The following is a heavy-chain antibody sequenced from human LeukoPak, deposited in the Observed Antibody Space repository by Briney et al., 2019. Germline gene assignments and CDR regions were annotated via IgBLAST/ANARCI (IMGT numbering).Heavy chain of an antibody. CDR3: ARDRVTHTAMVINHAFDI. D-gene: IGHD5-18*01. Sequence: PSETLSLTCTASGGSISSYYWSWIRQPPGKGLEWIGYIYYSGSTNYNPSLKSRVTISVDTSKNQFSLKLSSVTAADTAVYYCARDRVTHTAMVINHAFDIWGQGTMVTVSS. CDR1: GGSISSYY. V-gene: IGHV4-59*01. J-gene: IGHJ3*02. CDR2: IYYSGST.